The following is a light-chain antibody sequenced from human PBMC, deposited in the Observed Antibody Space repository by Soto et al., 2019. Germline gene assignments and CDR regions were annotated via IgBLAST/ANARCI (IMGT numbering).Light chain of an antibody. V-gene: IGLV1-47*02. Sequence: QSVLTQPPSASGTPGQRVTISCSGSSSNIGSHYVYWYQQLPGTAPKLLIYSNVLRPSGVPDRFSGSKSGSSASLAISGLRSEDEGDYYCSTWDDSLSGVVFGGGTKLTRP. J-gene: IGLJ2*01. CDR3: STWDDSLSGVV. CDR2: SNV. CDR1: SSNIGSHY.